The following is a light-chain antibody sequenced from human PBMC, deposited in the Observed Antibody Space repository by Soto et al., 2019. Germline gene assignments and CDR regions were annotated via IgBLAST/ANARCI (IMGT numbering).Light chain of an antibody. CDR1: SSDVGGYNY. CDR3: SSYTSSSTLYV. J-gene: IGLJ1*01. CDR2: DVS. V-gene: IGLV2-14*01. Sequence: QSALTQPASVSGSTGQSITISCTGTSSDVGGYNYVSWYQQHPGKAPKLMIYDVSNRPSGVSNRFSGSKSGNTASLTISGLQAEDEADYDCSSYTSSSTLYVFGTGTKVTVL.